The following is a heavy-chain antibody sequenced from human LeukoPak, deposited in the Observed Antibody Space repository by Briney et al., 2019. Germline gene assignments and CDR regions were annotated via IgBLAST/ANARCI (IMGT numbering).Heavy chain of an antibody. CDR3: AREGTRGFFDS. Sequence: GGSLRLSCAASGFTFSSYWMSWVRQAPGKGLEWVADINLDGSEKYYVDSVKGRFTISRDNAKNSLNLHMNSLRAEDTAVYYCAREGTRGFFDSWGQGTLVTVYS. J-gene: IGHJ4*02. CDR1: GFTFSSYW. CDR2: INLDGSEK. D-gene: IGHD1/OR15-1a*01. V-gene: IGHV3-7*01.